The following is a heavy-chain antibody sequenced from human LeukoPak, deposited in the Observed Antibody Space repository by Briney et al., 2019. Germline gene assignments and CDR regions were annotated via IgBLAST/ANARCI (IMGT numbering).Heavy chain of an antibody. Sequence: PGGSLRLSWAASGFTFSNFPMQWVRQAPGKGLEWVAVVSHDGSNKYYADSVKGRCTISRDNSKNTLYLQVSSLRPDDTAVYYCARDLLAGTGGDYWGQGTLVTVSS. V-gene: IGHV3-30*04. CDR1: GFTFSNFP. CDR3: ARDLLAGTGGDY. J-gene: IGHJ4*02. CDR2: VSHDGSNK. D-gene: IGHD1/OR15-1a*01.